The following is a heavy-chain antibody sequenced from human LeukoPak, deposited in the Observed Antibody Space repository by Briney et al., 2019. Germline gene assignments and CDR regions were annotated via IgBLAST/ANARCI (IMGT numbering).Heavy chain of an antibody. J-gene: IGHJ4*02. Sequence: SETLSLTCTVSGGSISSYYWSWIRQPPGKGLEWIGYIYYSGSTNYNPSLKSRVTISVDKSKNQFSRKLSSVTAAETAVYYCARXLDYYGSGSYGYWGQGTLVTVSS. CDR3: ARXLDYYGSGSYGY. CDR1: GGSISSYY. V-gene: IGHV4-59*01. CDR2: IYYSGST. D-gene: IGHD3-10*01.